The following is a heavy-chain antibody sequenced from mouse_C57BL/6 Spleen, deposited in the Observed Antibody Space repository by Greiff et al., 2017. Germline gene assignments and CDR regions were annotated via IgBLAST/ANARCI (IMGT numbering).Heavy chain of an antibody. Sequence: VQLVESGPGLVAPSQSLSITCTVSGFSLTSYGVDWVRQSPGKGVEWLGVIWGVGSTNYNSALKSRLSISKDNSKSQVFLKMNSLQTDDTAMYYCARELGDAMDYWGQGPSVTVSS. V-gene: IGHV2-6*01. D-gene: IGHD4-1*01. CDR2: IWGVGST. J-gene: IGHJ4*01. CDR1: GFSLTSYG. CDR3: ARELGDAMDY.